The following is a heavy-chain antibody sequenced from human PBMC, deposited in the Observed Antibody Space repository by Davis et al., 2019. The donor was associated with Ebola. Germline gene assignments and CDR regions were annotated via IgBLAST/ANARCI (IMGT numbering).Heavy chain of an antibody. J-gene: IGHJ5*02. V-gene: IGHV1-18*01. CDR1: GYSFPTYG. CDR3: ARVVTMVRGGWFDP. Sequence: ASVKVSCKASGYSFPTYGVSWVRQAPGQGLEWMGWISPYDGDPKFAQKFQGRVTMTTDTSTSTAYMELRSLRSDDTAVYYCARVVTMVRGGWFDPWGQGTLVTVSS. CDR2: ISPYDGDP. D-gene: IGHD3-10*01.